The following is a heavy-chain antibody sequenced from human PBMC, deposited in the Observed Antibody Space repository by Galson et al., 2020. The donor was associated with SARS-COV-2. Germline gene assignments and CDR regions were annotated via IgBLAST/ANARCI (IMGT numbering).Heavy chain of an antibody. CDR3: ARALRYFDWLLIAGGDLPPAGFDY. CDR1: GYTFTSYD. CDR2: MNPNSGNT. D-gene: IGHD3-9*01. V-gene: IGHV1-8*01. Sequence: ASVKVSCKASGYTFTSYDINWVRQATGQGLEWMGWMNPNSGNTGYAQKFQGRVTMTRNTSISTAYMELSSLRSEDTAVYYCARALRYFDWLLIAGGDLPPAGFDYWGQGTLVTVSS. J-gene: IGHJ4*02.